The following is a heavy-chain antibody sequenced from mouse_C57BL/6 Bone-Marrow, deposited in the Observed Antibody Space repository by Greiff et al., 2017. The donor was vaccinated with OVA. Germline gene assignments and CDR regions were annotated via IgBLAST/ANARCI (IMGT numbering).Heavy chain of an antibody. D-gene: IGHD2-4*01. Sequence: VQLQQSGAELARPGASVKLSCTASGYTFTSYGISWVKQRTGQGLEWIGEIYPRSGNTYYNEKFKGKATLTADKSSSTAYMELRSLTSEDSAVYFCAGLPIYAMDYWGQGTSVTVSS. CDR2: IYPRSGNT. CDR3: AGLPIYAMDY. V-gene: IGHV1-81*01. J-gene: IGHJ4*01. CDR1: GYTFTSYG.